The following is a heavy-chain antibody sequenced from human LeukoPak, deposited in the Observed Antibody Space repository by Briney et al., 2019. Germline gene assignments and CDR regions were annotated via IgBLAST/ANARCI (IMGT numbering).Heavy chain of an antibody. J-gene: IGHJ3*02. Sequence: ASVKVSCKASGYTFTSYAMHWVRQAPGQRLEWMGWINAGNGNTKYLQKFQGRVTITRDTSASTAYMELSSLRSEDTAVYYCARSREVTTVAFDIWGQGTMVTVSS. CDR3: ARSREVTTVAFDI. V-gene: IGHV1-3*01. D-gene: IGHD4-17*01. CDR2: INAGNGNT. CDR1: GYTFTSYA.